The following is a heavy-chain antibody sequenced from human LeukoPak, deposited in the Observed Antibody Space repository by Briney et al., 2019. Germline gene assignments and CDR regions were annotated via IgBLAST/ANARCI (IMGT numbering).Heavy chain of an antibody. J-gene: IGHJ4*02. D-gene: IGHD2-2*01. CDR3: ARGYCSSTSCFYFDY. Sequence: HAASLKVSCTASGYTFTSYGISWVRQAPGQGLEWMGWISAYNGNTNYAQKLQGRFTMTTDTSTSTAYMELRSLRSDDTAVYYCARGYCSSTSCFYFDYWGQGTLVTVSS. CDR2: ISAYNGNT. CDR1: GYTFTSYG. V-gene: IGHV1-18*04.